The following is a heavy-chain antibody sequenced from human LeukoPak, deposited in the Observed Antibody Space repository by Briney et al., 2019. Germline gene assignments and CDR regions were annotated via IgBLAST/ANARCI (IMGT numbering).Heavy chain of an antibody. CDR2: IYYTGST. CDR1: GGSISSSHYY. Sequence: PSETLSLTCTVSGGSISSSHYYWGWICQPPGKGLEWIGSIYYTGSTYYNPSLKSRVTISVDTSKNQFSLKLRFATAADTAVYYCAILPATDTYYYDNSGYYRPGVHWGQGTLVTVSS. V-gene: IGHV4-39*07. CDR3: AILPATDTYYYDNSGYYRPGVH. J-gene: IGHJ4*02. D-gene: IGHD3-22*01.